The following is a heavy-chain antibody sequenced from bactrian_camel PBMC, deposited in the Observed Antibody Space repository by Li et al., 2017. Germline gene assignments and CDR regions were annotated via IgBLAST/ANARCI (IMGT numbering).Heavy chain of an antibody. J-gene: IGHJ4*01. D-gene: IGHD5*01. V-gene: IGHV3S28*01. Sequence: QLVESGGGSVQTGGSLQVSCTAYGYTYTDVCMGWYRQAPGKEREAVAAIYSVRGTTYYSDSVRGRFTLTKDNAKKQVYLQMNSLKLEDTAMYYCAADLCRGRPPTEPGYEYAYWGQGTQVTVS. CDR2: IYSVRGTT. CDR1: GYTYTDVC. CDR3: AADLCRGRPPTEPGYEYAY.